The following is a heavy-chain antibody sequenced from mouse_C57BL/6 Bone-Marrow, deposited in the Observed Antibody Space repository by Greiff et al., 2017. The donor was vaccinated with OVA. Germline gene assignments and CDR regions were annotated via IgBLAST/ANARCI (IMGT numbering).Heavy chain of an antibody. J-gene: IGHJ4*01. Sequence: VQLQQSGAELAKPGASVKLSCKASGYTFTSYWMHWVKQRTGQGLEWIGDINPSSGYTKYNQKFKDKATLTADKSSSTAYMQLSSLTYEDSAVYYCARKYYSYYYAVDYWGQGTSVTVSS. CDR3: ARKYYSYYYAVDY. V-gene: IGHV1-7*01. CDR1: GYTFTSYW. CDR2: INPSSGYT. D-gene: IGHD1-1*01.